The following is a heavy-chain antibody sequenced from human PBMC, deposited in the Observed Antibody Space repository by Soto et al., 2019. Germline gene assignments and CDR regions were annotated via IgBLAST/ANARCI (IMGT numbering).Heavy chain of an antibody. CDR3: ARDSIAYCGGDCYKAAFDI. CDR1: GYTFTTHY. D-gene: IGHD2-21*02. V-gene: IGHV1-46*03. Sequence: ASVKVSCKASGYTFTTHYIHWVRQAPGQGLEWMGIINPSSGSAGYAQKFQVSVTMTRDTPTNTFYMELSSLRSDDTAVYYCARDSIAYCGGDCYKAAFDIWGQGTMVTVSS. CDR2: INPSSGSA. J-gene: IGHJ3*02.